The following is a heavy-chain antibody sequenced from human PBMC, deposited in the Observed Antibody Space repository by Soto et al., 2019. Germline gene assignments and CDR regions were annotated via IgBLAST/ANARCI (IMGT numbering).Heavy chain of an antibody. Sequence: SETLSLTCTVSGGSISSSSYYWGWIRQPPGKGLEWIGSIYYSGSTYYNPSLKSRVTISVATSKNQFSLKLSSVTAADMAVYSCARHLTGYYYCYYHGMDVWGQGTTVTVTS. V-gene: IGHV4-39*01. CDR3: ARHLTGYYYCYYHGMDV. D-gene: IGHD3-9*01. CDR2: IYYSGST. CDR1: GGSISSSSYY. J-gene: IGHJ6*02.